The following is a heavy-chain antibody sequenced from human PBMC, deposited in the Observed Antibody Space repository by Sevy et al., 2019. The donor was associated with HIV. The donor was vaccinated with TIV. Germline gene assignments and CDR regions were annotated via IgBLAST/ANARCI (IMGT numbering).Heavy chain of an antibody. CDR3: ARASRGDYYYGMDV. V-gene: IGHV3-72*01. Sequence: GGSLRLSCAASGFTFSDHYMDWVRQAPGKGLEWVGRTRNKANSYTTKYAASVKGRFTISRDDSKNSLYLQMNSLKTEDTAVYYCARASRGDYYYGMDVWGQGTTVTVSS. CDR1: GFTFSDHY. D-gene: IGHD3-10*01. J-gene: IGHJ6*02. CDR2: TRNKANSYTT.